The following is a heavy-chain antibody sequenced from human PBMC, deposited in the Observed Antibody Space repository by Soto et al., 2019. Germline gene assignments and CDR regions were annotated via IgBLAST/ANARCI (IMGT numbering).Heavy chain of an antibody. J-gene: IGHJ6*02. CDR3: ARDHSSGWENRNYDYGMDV. CDR1: GGSISSGGYY. CDR2: IYYSGST. V-gene: IGHV4-31*03. D-gene: IGHD6-19*01. Sequence: QVQLQESGPGLVKPSQTLSLTCTVSGGSISSGGYYWSWIRQHPGKGLEWIGYIYYSGSTYYNPSLKSRVTISVDSSKNQFSLKLSSVSAADTAVYYCARDHSSGWENRNYDYGMDVWGQGTTVTVSS.